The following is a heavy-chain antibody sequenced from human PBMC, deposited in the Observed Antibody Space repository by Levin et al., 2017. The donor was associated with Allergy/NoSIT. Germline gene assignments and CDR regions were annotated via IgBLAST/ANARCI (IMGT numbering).Heavy chain of an antibody. V-gene: IGHV6-1*01. Sequence: ASQTLSLTCAISGDSVSGNSAAWNWIRQSPSGGLEWLGRTYYRSKWYNDYAVSVKSRITINPDTSKNAFSLQLNSVTPEDTAVYYCAKETHYDIFTGRGSYGMDVWGQGTTVTVSS. CDR3: AKETHYDIFTGRGSYGMDV. CDR1: GDSVSGNSAA. D-gene: IGHD3-9*01. J-gene: IGHJ6*02. CDR2: TYYRSKWYN.